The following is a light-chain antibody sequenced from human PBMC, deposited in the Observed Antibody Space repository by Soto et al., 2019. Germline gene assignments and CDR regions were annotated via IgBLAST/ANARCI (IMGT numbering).Light chain of an antibody. Sequence: QMTQSPSSLSASVGDRVTITCQASQDISNYLNWYQQKPGKAPNLLIYAASSLQSGVPSRFSGSESGTDFTLTISSLQPEDCAIYFCQQANSFPITFGQGTRLEI. J-gene: IGKJ5*01. CDR3: QQANSFPIT. V-gene: IGKV1-12*01. CDR1: QDISNY. CDR2: AAS.